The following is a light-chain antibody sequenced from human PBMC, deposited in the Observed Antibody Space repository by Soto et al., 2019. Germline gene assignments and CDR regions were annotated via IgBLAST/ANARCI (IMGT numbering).Light chain of an antibody. V-gene: IGKV1-9*01. CDR2: AAS. CDR1: QDVSRY. J-gene: IGKJ3*01. CDR3: QQLNSYVFA. Sequence: PSFLSASVGDRVTITCRASQDVSRYLAWYQQKPGKAPNLLIYAASTLRSGVPSRFSGSGSETEFTLTISSLQPEDFATYYCQQLNSYVFAFGPGTKVDIK.